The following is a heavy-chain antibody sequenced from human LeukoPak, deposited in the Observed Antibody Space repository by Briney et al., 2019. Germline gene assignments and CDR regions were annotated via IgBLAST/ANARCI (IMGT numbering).Heavy chain of an antibody. D-gene: IGHD3-10*01. Sequence: PGGSLRLSCAASGFTFSSYAMSWVRQAPGKGLEWVSAISGSGDSTYYADPVKGRFTISRDNSKNTLYLQMNSLRAEDTAVYYCAKKLGSGSGNDAFDIWGQGTMVTVSS. J-gene: IGHJ3*02. CDR3: AKKLGSGSGNDAFDI. V-gene: IGHV3-23*01. CDR2: ISGSGDST. CDR1: GFTFSSYA.